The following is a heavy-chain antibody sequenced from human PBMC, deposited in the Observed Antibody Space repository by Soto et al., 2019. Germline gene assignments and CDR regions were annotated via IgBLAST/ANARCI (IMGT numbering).Heavy chain of an antibody. CDR2: LYSGGIT. CDR1: GFTASSNF. J-gene: IGHJ4*02. D-gene: IGHD2-2*02. CDR3: ASGYNSGWSDY. Sequence: PGGSLRLSCEASGFTASSNFMSWVRQAPGKGLEWVSILYSGGITYYADSVKGRFTISRDNSKNTLYLQMNSLRAEDTAVYYCASGYNSGWSDYWGQGSLVTSPQ. V-gene: IGHV3-53*01.